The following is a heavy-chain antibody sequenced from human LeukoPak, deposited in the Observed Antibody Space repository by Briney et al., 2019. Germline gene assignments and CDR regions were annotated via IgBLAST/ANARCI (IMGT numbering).Heavy chain of an antibody. J-gene: IGHJ6*02. Sequence: PGGSLRLSCAASGFTVSSNYMSWVRQAPGKGLEWVSVIYSGGSTYYADSVKGRFTISRHNSKNTLYLQMNNLRAEDTAVYYCARDDYGSGSYYGGMDVWGQGTTVTVSS. D-gene: IGHD3-10*01. CDR2: IYSGGST. V-gene: IGHV3-53*04. CDR1: GFTVSSNY. CDR3: ARDDYGSGSYYGGMDV.